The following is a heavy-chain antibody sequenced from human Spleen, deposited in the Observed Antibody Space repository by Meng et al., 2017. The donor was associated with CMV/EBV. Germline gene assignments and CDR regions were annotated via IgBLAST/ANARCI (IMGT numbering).Heavy chain of an antibody. J-gene: IGHJ6*02. CDR1: GFTFSDYY. CDR3: ARDEAVGSSSFYYYYGMDV. Sequence: GGSLRLSCAASGFTFSDYYMSWIRQAPGKGLEWVSYISSSGSTIYYADSVKGRFTITRDNAKNSLYLQMNSLRAEDTAVYYWARDEAVGSSSFYYYYGMDVWGQGTTVTVSS. D-gene: IGHD6-13*01. V-gene: IGHV3-11*04. CDR2: ISSSGSTI.